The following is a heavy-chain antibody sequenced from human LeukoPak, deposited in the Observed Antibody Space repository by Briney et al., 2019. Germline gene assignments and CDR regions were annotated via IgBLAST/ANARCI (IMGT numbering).Heavy chain of an antibody. V-gene: IGHV3-30*02. CDR1: GFTFSSYG. CDR3: AKDSPGDPHYYDDGGYYLDS. J-gene: IGHJ4*02. Sequence: GGSLRLSCAASGFTFSSYGMHWVRQAPGKGLEWVAVILSDGSKEFYTDSVKGRFTISRDNSKKTLYLQMNSLRAEDTAVYYCAKDSPGDPHYYDDGGYYLDSWGQGTLVTVSS. CDR2: ILSDGSKE. D-gene: IGHD3-22*01.